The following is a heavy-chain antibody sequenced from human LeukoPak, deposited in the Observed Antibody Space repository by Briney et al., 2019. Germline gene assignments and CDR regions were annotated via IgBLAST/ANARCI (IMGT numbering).Heavy chain of an antibody. V-gene: IGHV4-59*01. CDR2: LSFGATN. CDR3: ARGGTDTAMVRTDYYYYRDV. Sequence: PSETLSLTCTVYGGSISSYYWVWLRQPPGMGLEWSGYLSFGATNNSNPSLKSLVTISDQASKTEFSLKLSCVTAADTAVYYCARGGTDTAMVRTDYYYYRDVWGKGTTVPVS. D-gene: IGHD5-18*01. J-gene: IGHJ6*03. CDR1: GGSISSYY.